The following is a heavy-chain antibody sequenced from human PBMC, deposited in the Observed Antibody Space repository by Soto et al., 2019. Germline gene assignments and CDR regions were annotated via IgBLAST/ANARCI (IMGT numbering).Heavy chain of an antibody. CDR3: ARGRRVATRIYYYYYYMDV. J-gene: IGHJ6*03. CDR1: GGSFSGYY. Sequence: SETLSLTCAVYGGSFSGYYWSWIRQPPGKGLEWIGEINHSGSTNYNPSLKSRVTISVDTSKNQFSLKLSSVTAADTAVYYCARGRRVATRIYYYYYYMDVWGQGTTVTVSS. V-gene: IGHV4-34*01. D-gene: IGHD5-12*01. CDR2: INHSGST.